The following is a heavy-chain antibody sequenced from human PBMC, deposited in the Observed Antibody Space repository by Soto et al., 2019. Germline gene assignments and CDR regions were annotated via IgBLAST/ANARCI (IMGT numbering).Heavy chain of an antibody. J-gene: IGHJ6*02. Sequence: ASETLSLTCTVSGGSISSGGYYWSWIRQHPGKGLEWIGYIYYSRSTYYNPSLKSRVTISVDTSKNQFSLKLSSVTTADTAVYYCAKDGSAPNYDILTGSEPLKTYGMDVWGQGTTVTVSS. CDR2: IYYSRST. CDR3: AKDGSAPNYDILTGSEPLKTYGMDV. CDR1: GGSISSGGYY. V-gene: IGHV4-31*03. D-gene: IGHD3-9*01.